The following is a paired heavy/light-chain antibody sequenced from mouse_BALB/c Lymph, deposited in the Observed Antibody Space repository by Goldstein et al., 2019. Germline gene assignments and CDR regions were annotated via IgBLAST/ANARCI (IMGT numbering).Heavy chain of an antibody. J-gene: IGHJ3*01. Sequence: EVQLQQSGPELVKPGASVKISCKTSGYTFSEYIIHWVKQSHGKSLEWIGGFNPNNGDSTYSRKFKGKATLTVDKSSITAYMELRSLTSDDSAVYYCAREEYAIEGSWFPYWGQGTLVTVSA. CDR2: FNPNNGDS. CDR1: GYTFSEYI. D-gene: IGHD2-10*02. CDR3: AREEYAIEGSWFPY. V-gene: IGHV1-18*01.
Light chain of an antibody. CDR1: DHINNW. J-gene: IGKJ4*01. CDR3: QQCWSTPFT. V-gene: IGKV13-85*01. Sequence: DIQMTQSSSYLSVSLGGRVTITCKASDHINNWLAWYQQKPGNAPRLLISGATSLETGVPSRFSGSGSGKDYTLSITSLQTEDVAAYYCQQCWSTPFTFGSGTKLEIK. CDR2: GAT.